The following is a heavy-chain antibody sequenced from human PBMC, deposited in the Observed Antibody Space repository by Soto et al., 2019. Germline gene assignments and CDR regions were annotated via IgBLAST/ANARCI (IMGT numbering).Heavy chain of an antibody. V-gene: IGHV1-3*01. CDR1: GYTFTSYA. J-gene: IGHJ6*02. D-gene: IGHD3-3*01. Sequence: GASVKVSCKASGYTFTSYAMHWVRQAPGQRLEWMGWINAGNGNTKYSQKFQGRVTITRDTSASTAYMELRSLRSDDTAVYYCARDPTIFGVVQNYGMDVWGQGTTVTVSS. CDR2: INAGNGNT. CDR3: ARDPTIFGVVQNYGMDV.